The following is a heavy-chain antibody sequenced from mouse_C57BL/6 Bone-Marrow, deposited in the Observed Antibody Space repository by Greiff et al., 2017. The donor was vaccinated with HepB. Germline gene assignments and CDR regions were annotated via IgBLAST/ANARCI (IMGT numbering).Heavy chain of an antibody. V-gene: IGHV1-72*01. J-gene: IGHJ1*03. Sequence: QVQLQQPGAELVKPGASVKLSCKASGYTFTSYWMHWVKQRPGRGLEWIGRIDPNSGGTKYNEKFKGKATLTVDKPSSTAYMQLSSLTSEDSAVYSWARDYGSPLYWYFDVWGTGTTVTVSS. CDR3: ARDYGSPLYWYFDV. D-gene: IGHD1-1*01. CDR2: IDPNSGGT. CDR1: GYTFTSYW.